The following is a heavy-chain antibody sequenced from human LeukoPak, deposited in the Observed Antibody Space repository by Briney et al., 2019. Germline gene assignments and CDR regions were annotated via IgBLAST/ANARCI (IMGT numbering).Heavy chain of an antibody. CDR3: ARVNGDYYFDY. CDR1: GGSISSGGYS. Sequence: SETLSLTCAVSGGSISSGGYSWSWIRQPPGKGLEWIGYIYHSGSTYCNPSLKSRVTISVDRSKNQFSLKLSSVTAADTAVYYCARVNGDYYFDYWGQGTLVTVSS. CDR2: IYHSGST. V-gene: IGHV4-30-2*01. J-gene: IGHJ4*02. D-gene: IGHD4-17*01.